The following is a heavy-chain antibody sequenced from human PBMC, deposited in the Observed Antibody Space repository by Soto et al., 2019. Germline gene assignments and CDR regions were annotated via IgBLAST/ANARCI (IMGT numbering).Heavy chain of an antibody. J-gene: IGHJ4*02. CDR2: ISYDGSNK. Sequence: QVQLVESGGGVVQPGRSLRLSCAASGFTFSSYGMHWVRQAPGKGLEGVAVISYDGSNKYYADSVKGRFTISRDKSKNTLYLQMNSLRAEDTAVYYCAKDRGATVSFDYWGQGTLVTVSS. CDR1: GFTFSSYG. V-gene: IGHV3-30*18. CDR3: AKDRGATVSFDY. D-gene: IGHD4-17*01.